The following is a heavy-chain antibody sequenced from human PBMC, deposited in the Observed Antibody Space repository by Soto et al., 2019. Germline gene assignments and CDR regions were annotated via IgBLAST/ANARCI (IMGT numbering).Heavy chain of an antibody. CDR3: ARDADCGGDCYSWYYYGMDV. D-gene: IGHD2-21*02. CDR1: GYTFTSYG. Sequence: QVQLVQSGAEVKKPGASVKVSCKASGYTFTSYGISWVRQAPGQGLECMGWISAYNGNTNYAQKLQGRVTMTTDTSTSTAYMELRSLRSDDTAVYYCARDADCGGDCYSWYYYGMDVWGQGTTVTVSS. V-gene: IGHV1-18*01. CDR2: ISAYNGNT. J-gene: IGHJ6*02.